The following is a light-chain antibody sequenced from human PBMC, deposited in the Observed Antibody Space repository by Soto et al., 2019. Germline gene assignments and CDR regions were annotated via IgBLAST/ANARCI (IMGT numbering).Light chain of an antibody. CDR1: QSISRY. J-gene: IGKJ1*01. CDR2: AAS. Sequence: DIQMTQSPSSLYASVGDSVTITCRASQSISRYLNWYQKRPGKAPKLLISAASSLQSGVPARFSGSGSGTDFTLTIGSPQPADFATYYCQQSDSTPRTFGQGTKGEIK. V-gene: IGKV1-39*01. CDR3: QQSDSTPRT.